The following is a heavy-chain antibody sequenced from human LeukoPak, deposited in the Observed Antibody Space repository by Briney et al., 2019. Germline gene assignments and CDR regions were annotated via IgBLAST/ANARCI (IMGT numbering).Heavy chain of an antibody. CDR3: AKDLGDSGPTPDSDY. Sequence: GGSLRLSCAASGFTFSTYAMSWVRQAPGKGLEWVSDISGSGGSTYYADSVKGRFTISRDNSKNTLYLQMNSLRAEDTSVYYCAKDLGDSGPTPDSDYWGQGTLVTVSS. CDR1: GFTFSTYA. D-gene: IGHD1-26*01. J-gene: IGHJ4*02. V-gene: IGHV3-23*01. CDR2: ISGSGGST.